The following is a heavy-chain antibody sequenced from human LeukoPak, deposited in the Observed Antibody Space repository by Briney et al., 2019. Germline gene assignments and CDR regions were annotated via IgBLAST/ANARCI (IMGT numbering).Heavy chain of an antibody. CDR3: ARDRFPDYYDSSGYFDC. CDR1: GGTFSSYA. D-gene: IGHD3-22*01. V-gene: IGHV1-69*05. CDR2: IIPIFGTA. Sequence: TVKVSCKASGGTFSSYAISWVRQARGQGLEWRGGIIPIFGTANYAQKLQGRVTITTEDSTSTAYMEVSRVRSEDTAVYDCARDRFPDYYDSSGYFDCWGQGTLVTVSS. J-gene: IGHJ4*02.